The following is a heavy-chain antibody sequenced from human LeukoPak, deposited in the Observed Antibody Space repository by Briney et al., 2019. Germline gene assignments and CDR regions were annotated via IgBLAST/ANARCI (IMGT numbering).Heavy chain of an antibody. CDR1: GFTFGSYA. D-gene: IGHD3-22*01. J-gene: IGHJ4*02. CDR3: AKTNGYYSD. Sequence: GGSLRLSCAASGFTFGSYAMNWVRQAPGKGLEWVSLITGGGYTTEYADSVKGRFTISRDNSKNSLSLQVSSLRAEDTAVYYCAKTNGYYSDWGQGTLVTVSS. V-gene: IGHV3-23*01. CDR2: ITGGGYTT.